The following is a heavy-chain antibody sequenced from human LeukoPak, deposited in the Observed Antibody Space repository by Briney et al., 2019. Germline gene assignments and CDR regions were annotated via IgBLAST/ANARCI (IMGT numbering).Heavy chain of an antibody. CDR3: ARVRGGSGRSYAADAFDI. V-gene: IGHV3-74*01. CDR2: IYNDGSST. J-gene: IGHJ3*02. Sequence: GGSLTLSCAASGFTFSNYWMHWVRHAPGKGLVWVSRIYNDGSSTSYADSVKGRFTISRDNAKSTLYLQMNSLRAEDTAVYYCARVRGGSGRSYAADAFDIWGQGTMVTASS. D-gene: IGHD1-26*01. CDR1: GFTFSNYW.